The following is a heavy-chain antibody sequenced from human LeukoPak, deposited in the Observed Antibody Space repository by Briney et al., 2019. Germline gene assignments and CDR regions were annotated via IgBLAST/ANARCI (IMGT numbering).Heavy chain of an antibody. Sequence: PGRCPRLSSAPSGYTFSIYAMRCGCDGLGGGRGCGSAISYEGSKKYYAESVKGRFTISRDNSKNTLYLQMNSLRAEDTAVYYCARPLSPYSSSWFFDYWGQGTLVSVSS. J-gene: IGHJ4*02. CDR2: ISYEGSKK. CDR3: ARPLSPYSSSWFFDY. CDR1: GYTFSIYA. D-gene: IGHD6-13*01. V-gene: IGHV3-30*11.